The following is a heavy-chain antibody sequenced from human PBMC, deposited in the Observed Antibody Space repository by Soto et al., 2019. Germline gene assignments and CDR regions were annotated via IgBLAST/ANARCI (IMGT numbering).Heavy chain of an antibody. D-gene: IGHD3-10*01. CDR2: IIPIFDTT. Sequence: QLHLVQSGAEVKKPGSSLKVSCKASGGTFSNSGISWVRQAPGQGLEWMGGIIPIFDTTNYAQKLQGRITMIADESTNTVYMELRNLRFADTGVYYWGRAPILFSVPRHKNYFHPGGQGTLVTVSS. CDR1: GGTFSNSG. CDR3: GRAPILFSVPRHKNYFHP. V-gene: IGHV1-69*01. J-gene: IGHJ5*02.